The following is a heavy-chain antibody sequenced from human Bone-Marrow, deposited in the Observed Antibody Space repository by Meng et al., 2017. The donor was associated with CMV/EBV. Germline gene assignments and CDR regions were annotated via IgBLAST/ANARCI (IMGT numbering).Heavy chain of an antibody. CDR1: GYTFTSYY. V-gene: IGHV1-46*01. D-gene: IGHD1-1*01. CDR2: INPSGGST. J-gene: IGHJ2*01. CDR3: ARVTGTVRSYWYFDL. Sequence: ASVKVSCKASGYTFTSYYMHWVRQAPGQGLEWMGIINPSGGSTSYAQKFQGRVTMTRDTSTSTVYMELSSLGSEDTAVYYCARVTGTVRSYWYFDLWGRGTLVTVSS.